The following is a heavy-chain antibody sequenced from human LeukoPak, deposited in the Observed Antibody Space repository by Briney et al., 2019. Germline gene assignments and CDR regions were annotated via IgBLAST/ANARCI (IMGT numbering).Heavy chain of an antibody. CDR1: GFTFSSYA. Sequence: PGGSLRLSCAASGFTFSSYAMHWVRQSPGKGLEWVAFIHYDGSNNYYADSVKGRFTISRDNSKNTLYLQMNTLRADDTAVYYCAKDHGSSDWYYFAYWGQGTLVTVSS. CDR2: IHYDGSNN. J-gene: IGHJ4*02. CDR3: AKDHGSSDWYYFAY. D-gene: IGHD6-13*01. V-gene: IGHV3-30*02.